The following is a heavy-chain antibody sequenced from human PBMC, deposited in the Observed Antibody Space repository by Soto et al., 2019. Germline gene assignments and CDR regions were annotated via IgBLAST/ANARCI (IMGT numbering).Heavy chain of an antibody. V-gene: IGHV4-59*11. J-gene: IGHJ5*02. D-gene: IGHD3-10*01. Sequence: QVQLQESGPGLVKASETLSLTCTVSGTSMSGHFWSWMRQPPGKGLEWIGYGYYSGSTLYNPSLKNRVTLTPGTAQDPFPLRLNSVTSADTAVYYCARGVYLSLVRTGWFDPWGQGTLVTVSS. CDR2: GYYSGST. CDR3: ARGVYLSLVRTGWFDP. CDR1: GTSMSGHF.